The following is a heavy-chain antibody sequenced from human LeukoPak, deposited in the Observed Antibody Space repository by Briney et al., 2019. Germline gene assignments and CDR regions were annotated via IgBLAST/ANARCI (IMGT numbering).Heavy chain of an antibody. CDR3: ARRGSYYGDSMDY. J-gene: IGHJ4*02. CDR2: FSSNGGST. V-gene: IGHV3-64*01. D-gene: IGHD1-26*01. CDR1: GFTFSRYA. Sequence: GGSLRLSCAASGFTFSRYAMHWVRQAPGKGLEYVSAFSSNGGSTYYANSVKGRFTISRDNSKNTLYLQMGSLRAEDMAVYYCARRGSYYGDSMDYWGQGTLVTVSS.